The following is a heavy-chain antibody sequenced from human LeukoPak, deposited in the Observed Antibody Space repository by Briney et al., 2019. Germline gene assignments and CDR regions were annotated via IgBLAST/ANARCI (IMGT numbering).Heavy chain of an antibody. V-gene: IGHV3-23*01. D-gene: IGHD2-21*01. CDR1: GFTFSSYA. J-gene: IGHJ3*02. CDR3: ANIVVGAFDI. Sequence: PGGSLRLSCAASGFTFSSYAMSWVRQAPGKGLEWVSAISGSGGSTYYADSVKGRFTISRDNAKNSLYLQMNSLRAEDTAVYYCANIVVGAFDIWGQGTMVTVSS. CDR2: ISGSGGST.